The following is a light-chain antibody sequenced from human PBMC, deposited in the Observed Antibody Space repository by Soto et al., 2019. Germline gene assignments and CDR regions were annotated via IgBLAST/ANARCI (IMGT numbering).Light chain of an antibody. Sequence: TQSPATLSVSPGERATLSCRASQGIGSALAWYQQKPGKAPKLLIYDASSLESGVPSRFSGSGSGTDFTLTISSLQPEDFATYYCQQSYSTPRTFGQGTKVDIK. J-gene: IGKJ1*01. CDR1: QGIGSA. CDR2: DAS. CDR3: QQSYSTPRT. V-gene: IGKV1-13*02.